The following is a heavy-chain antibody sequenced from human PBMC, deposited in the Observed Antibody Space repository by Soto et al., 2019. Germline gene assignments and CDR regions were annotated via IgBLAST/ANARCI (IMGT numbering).Heavy chain of an antibody. CDR3: ARDRGYGSGSYYNRYYYGMDV. Sequence: PSETLSLTCTVSGGSIISGDYYWSWIRQTPGKGLEWIGYIYYSGDTNYNPSLKSRVIISVDKSKNQFSLKLSSVTAADTAVYYCARDRGYGSGSYYNRYYYGMDVWGQGTTVTVSS. V-gene: IGHV4-30-4*01. J-gene: IGHJ6*02. CDR2: IYYSGDT. D-gene: IGHD3-10*01. CDR1: GGSIISGDYY.